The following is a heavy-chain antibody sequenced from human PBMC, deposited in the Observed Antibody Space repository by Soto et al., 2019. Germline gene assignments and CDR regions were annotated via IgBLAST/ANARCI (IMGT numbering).Heavy chain of an antibody. CDR2: ISAYNGNT. J-gene: IGHJ6*02. Sequence: ASVKVSCKASGYTFTSYGISWVRQAPGQGLEWMGWISAYNGNTNYAQKLQGRVTMTTDTSTSTAYMELRSLRSDDTAVYYCARTIAVAGTRYYYYGMDVWGQGTTVTVSS. D-gene: IGHD6-19*01. V-gene: IGHV1-18*01. CDR1: GYTFTSYG. CDR3: ARTIAVAGTRYYYYGMDV.